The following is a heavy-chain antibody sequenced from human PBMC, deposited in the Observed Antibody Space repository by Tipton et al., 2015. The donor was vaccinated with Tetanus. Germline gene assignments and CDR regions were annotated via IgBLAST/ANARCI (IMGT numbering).Heavy chain of an antibody. Sequence: TLSLTCAVYGGSSSSFYWSWIRQTPGKGLEWIGEINHRGATSYNPSLKSRATMSLDTSKKQFSLKLTSVTAADTAVYFCVRDRYGGWFDPWGQGTLVTVSS. V-gene: IGHV4-34*01. CDR1: GGSSSSFY. D-gene: IGHD3-16*02. J-gene: IGHJ5*02. CDR2: INHRGAT. CDR3: VRDRYGGWFDP.